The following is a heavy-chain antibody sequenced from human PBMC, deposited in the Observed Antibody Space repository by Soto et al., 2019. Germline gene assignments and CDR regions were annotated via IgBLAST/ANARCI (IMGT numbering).Heavy chain of an antibody. D-gene: IGHD5-18*01. Sequence: QAQLVQSGAEVKKPGSSVKVSCKASGGTFSSYAISWVRQAPGQGLEWMGGIIPLVGTANYAKKFQGRVTITADESTSTAYMDLSSLGSEDTALYYCAIEVDTAMEYYYGMDVWGQGTTVTVSS. J-gene: IGHJ6*02. CDR2: IIPLVGTA. CDR3: AIEVDTAMEYYYGMDV. CDR1: GGTFSSYA. V-gene: IGHV1-69*01.